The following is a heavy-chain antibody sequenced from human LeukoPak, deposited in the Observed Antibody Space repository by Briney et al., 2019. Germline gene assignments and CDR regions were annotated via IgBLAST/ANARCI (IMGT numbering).Heavy chain of an antibody. CDR2: ISASGGST. V-gene: IGHV3-23*01. D-gene: IGHD3-10*01. CDR3: AKGTDSNGVKGFGGFPL. J-gene: IGHJ4*02. CDR1: GFTFRSYA. Sequence: GVSLRLSCAASGFTFRSYAMGWVRQAPGKGLEWVSAISASGGSTYYADSVKGRSTSSRDNSKSTLYLQLNTLRVEDTALYYCAKGTDSNGVKGFGGFPLGGQGTLVTVSS.